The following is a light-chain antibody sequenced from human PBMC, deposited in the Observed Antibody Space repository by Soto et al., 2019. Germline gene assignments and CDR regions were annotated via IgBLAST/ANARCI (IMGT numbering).Light chain of an antibody. J-gene: IGKJ2*01. CDR3: QQYNSYGT. CDR1: QSISSW. V-gene: IGKV1-5*01. Sequence: DIQMTQSPSTLSASVGDRVTITCRASQSISSWLAWYQQKPGKAPKLLIYDASSLESGVPSRFSGSGSGTEFTLTISSRQPDDFATYYCQQYNSYGTFGQGTKLEIK. CDR2: DAS.